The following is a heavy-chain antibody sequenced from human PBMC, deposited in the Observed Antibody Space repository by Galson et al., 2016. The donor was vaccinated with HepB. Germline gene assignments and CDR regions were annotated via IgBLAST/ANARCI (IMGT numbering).Heavy chain of an antibody. V-gene: IGHV1-46*01. Sequence: SVKVSCKASGYTFTSYYLHWVRQAPGQGLEWMGMIHPNGGTTSYAQKFQGRVTITRDTSTITVHMELSSLRSDGTAVYYCARESGDPRFFWGQGTLVTVSS. CDR2: IHPNGGTT. D-gene: IGHD2-21*02. CDR1: GYTFTSYY. J-gene: IGHJ4*02. CDR3: ARESGDPRFF.